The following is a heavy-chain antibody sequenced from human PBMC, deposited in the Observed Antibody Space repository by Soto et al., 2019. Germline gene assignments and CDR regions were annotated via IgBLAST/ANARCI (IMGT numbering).Heavy chain of an antibody. V-gene: IGHV1-2*02. CDR2: INPNSGGT. CDR3: ASRLFPAKYSSSWSFGMDV. D-gene: IGHD6-13*01. Sequence: GASVKVSCKASGYTFTGYYMHWVRQAPGQGLEWMGWINPNSGGTNYAQKFQGRVTMTRDTSISTAYMELSRLRSDDTAVYYCASRLFPAKYSSSWSFGMDVWGQGTTVTVSS. J-gene: IGHJ6*02. CDR1: GYTFTGYY.